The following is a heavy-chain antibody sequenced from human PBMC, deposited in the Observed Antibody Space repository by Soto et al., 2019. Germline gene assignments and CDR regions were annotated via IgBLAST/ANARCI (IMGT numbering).Heavy chain of an antibody. Sequence: QMQLVQSGAEVKKTGSSVKVSCKASGYTFTYRYLHWVRQAPGQALEWMGWITPFNGNTKYAKKFKARVTITRDTAMSTAYMEVSSLRSDDTALDYCARSSYHGSGNYLDYGMDVWGQGTTVTVSS. CDR1: GYTFTYRY. D-gene: IGHD3-10*01. V-gene: IGHV1-45*02. CDR3: ARSSYHGSGNYLDYGMDV. CDR2: ITPFNGNT. J-gene: IGHJ6*02.